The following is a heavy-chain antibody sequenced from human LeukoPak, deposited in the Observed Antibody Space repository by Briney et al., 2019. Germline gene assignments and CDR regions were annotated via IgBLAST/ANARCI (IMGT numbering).Heavy chain of an antibody. J-gene: IGHJ4*02. CDR1: GFTFSSYS. V-gene: IGHV3-48*01. Sequence: GGSLRLSCPAAGFTFSSYSMNWVRQAPGKGLEWVSYISSSSGTIYYADSVKGRFTISRDNAKNSLYLQMNSLRAEDMAAYYCARDRSHDYWGQGTLVTVSS. CDR3: ARDRSHDY. CDR2: ISSSSGTI.